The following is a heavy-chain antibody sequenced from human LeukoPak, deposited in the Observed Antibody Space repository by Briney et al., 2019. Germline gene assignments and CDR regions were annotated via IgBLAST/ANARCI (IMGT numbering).Heavy chain of an antibody. D-gene: IGHD3-3*01. CDR1: SGSISSGGYY. V-gene: IGHV4-30-2*01. J-gene: IGHJ4*02. CDR3: ARGHRSYDFWSGYPNFFDF. CDR2: IYHSEST. Sequence: SETLSLTCTVSSGSISSGGYYWSWIRQPPGKGLEWIGYIYHSESTYYNPSLKSRVTISIGRSKNQFSLKLSSVTAADTAVYYCARGHRSYDFWSGYPNFFDFWGQGTLVTVSS.